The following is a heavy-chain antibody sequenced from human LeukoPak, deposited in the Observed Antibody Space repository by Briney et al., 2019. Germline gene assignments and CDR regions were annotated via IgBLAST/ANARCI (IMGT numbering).Heavy chain of an antibody. CDR3: ARDWGYGGTEPYFDY. Sequence: SVKVSCKASGGTFSSYAISWVRQAPGQGLEWMGGIIPIFGTANYAQKFQGRVTITADESTSTAYMELSSLRSEDTAVYDCARDWGYGGTEPYFDYWGQGTLVTVSS. D-gene: IGHD4-23*01. CDR2: IIPIFGTA. CDR1: GGTFSSYA. V-gene: IGHV1-69*13. J-gene: IGHJ4*02.